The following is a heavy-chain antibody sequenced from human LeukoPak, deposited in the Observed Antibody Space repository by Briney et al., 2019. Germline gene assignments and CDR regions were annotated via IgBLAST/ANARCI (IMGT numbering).Heavy chain of an antibody. Sequence: GGSLRHSCAASGFTFSSYAMSWVRQAPGKGLEWVSAISGSGGSTYYADSVKGRFTISRDNSKNTLYLQMNSLRAEDTAVYYCAKDWSCSSTSCYNRLIYWYFDLWGRGTLVTVSS. CDR3: AKDWSCSSTSCYNRLIYWYFDL. V-gene: IGHV3-23*01. CDR2: ISGSGGST. CDR1: GFTFSSYA. D-gene: IGHD2-2*02. J-gene: IGHJ2*01.